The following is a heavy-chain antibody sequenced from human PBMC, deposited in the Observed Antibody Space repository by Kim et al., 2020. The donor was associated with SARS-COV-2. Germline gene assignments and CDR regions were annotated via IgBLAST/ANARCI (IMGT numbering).Heavy chain of an antibody. CDR1: GFTVSSNY. CDR2: IYSGGST. D-gene: IGHD2-15*01. Sequence: GGSLRLSCAASGFTVSSNYMSWVRQAPGKGLEWVSVIYSGGSTYYADSVKGRFTISRHNSKNTLYLQMNSLRAEDTAVYYCARGGGCSGGSCYRKADAFDIWGQGTMVTVSS. J-gene: IGHJ3*02. CDR3: ARGGGCSGGSCYRKADAFDI. V-gene: IGHV3-53*04.